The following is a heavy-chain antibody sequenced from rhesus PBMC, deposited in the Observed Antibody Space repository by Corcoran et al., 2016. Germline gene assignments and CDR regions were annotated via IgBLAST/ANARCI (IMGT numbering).Heavy chain of an antibody. D-gene: IGHD4-29*01. CDR1: GGSISSND. Sequence: QLQLQESGPGLVKPSETLSLTCAVSGGSISSNDWSWLRQPPGKALEWIGRVTGSGSTDYSPSFESRVTVSADTSKNQFSLKLNSVTAADTAVYYCARYGTVFVGDFDSWGQGVLVTVSS. CDR3: ARYGTVFVGDFDS. J-gene: IGHJ4*01. CDR2: VTGSGST. V-gene: IGHV4-173*01.